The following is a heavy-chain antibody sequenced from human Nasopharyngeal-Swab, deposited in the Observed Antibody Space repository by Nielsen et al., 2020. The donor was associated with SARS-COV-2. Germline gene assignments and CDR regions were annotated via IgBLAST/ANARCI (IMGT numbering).Heavy chain of an antibody. D-gene: IGHD3-16*01. CDR3: VVAYYVWGSSSGMDV. CDR2: IKCDGSNT. J-gene: IGHJ6*02. V-gene: IGHV3-74*01. CDR1: GFTFSAYW. Sequence: GESLKISCSASGFTFSAYWMYWVRQAPGKGLVWVSRIKCDGSNTAYADSVKGRFSISRDNAKNTVYLQMDSLGVEDTDVYYCVVAYYVWGSSSGMDVWGQGTTVTVSS.